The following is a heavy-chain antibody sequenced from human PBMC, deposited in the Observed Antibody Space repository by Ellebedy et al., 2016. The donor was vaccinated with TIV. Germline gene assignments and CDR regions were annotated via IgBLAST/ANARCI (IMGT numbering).Heavy chain of an antibody. D-gene: IGHD1-26*01. CDR1: RGSISDYY. Sequence: MPGGSLRLSCTVSRGSISDYYWSWIRQPPGKGLEWIGYMSYSGSTNYNPSLKSRVTISVDTSKSQFSLKLTSVTAADTAVYYCASRASGRSDLGRGLYFENWGQGTLVTVSS. CDR2: MSYSGST. V-gene: IGHV4-59*08. CDR3: ASRASGRSDLGRGLYFEN. J-gene: IGHJ4*02.